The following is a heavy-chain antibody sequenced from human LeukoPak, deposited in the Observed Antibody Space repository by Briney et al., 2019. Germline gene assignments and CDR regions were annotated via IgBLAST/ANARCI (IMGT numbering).Heavy chain of an antibody. V-gene: IGHV3-23*01. D-gene: IGHD1-26*01. CDR2: ISGSGGST. J-gene: IGHJ4*02. Sequence: GGSLRLSCAVSGFTVSSRYISWVRQAPGKGLEWVSAISGSGGSTYYADSVKGRFTISRDNSKNTLYLQMNSLRAEDTAVYYCAKDRWELHYYFDYWGQGTLVTVSS. CDR1: GFTVSSRY. CDR3: AKDRWELHYYFDY.